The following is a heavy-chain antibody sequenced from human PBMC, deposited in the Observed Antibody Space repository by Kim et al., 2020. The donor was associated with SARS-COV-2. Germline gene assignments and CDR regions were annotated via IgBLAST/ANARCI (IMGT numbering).Heavy chain of an antibody. J-gene: IGHJ4*02. CDR3: ATASRGTPIDY. CDR1: GFLFSRYW. V-gene: IGHV3-7*03. CDR2: IKQDGSEK. D-gene: IGHD1-1*01. Sequence: GGSLRLSCAASGFLFSRYWMKWVRQAPGRGLEWVATIKQDGSEKYYVDSVKGRFTISRDNAKNSLYLQMNSLRVGDTAVYYCATASRGTPIDYWGQGTLV.